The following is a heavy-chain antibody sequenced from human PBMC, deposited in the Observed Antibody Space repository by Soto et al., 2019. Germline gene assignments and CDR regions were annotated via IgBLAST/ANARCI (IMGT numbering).Heavy chain of an antibody. V-gene: IGHV3-23*01. D-gene: IGHD6-19*01. CDR1: GFTFGDYA. Sequence: DVQLLESGGGLVQPGGSVRLSCAASGFTFGDYAMSWVRQAPGTGLEWVSAISGHGADTSYADSVRGRFTISRDNSKDTLFLQMNSLRADDTAVYYCGKERRGSGWFVCSYWGQGILGTVSS. CDR3: GKERRGSGWFVCSY. J-gene: IGHJ4*02. CDR2: ISGHGADT.